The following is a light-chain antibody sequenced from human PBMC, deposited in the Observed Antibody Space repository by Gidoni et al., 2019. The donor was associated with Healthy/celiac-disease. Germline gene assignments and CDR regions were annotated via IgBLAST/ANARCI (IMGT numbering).Light chain of an antibody. V-gene: IGKV3-20*01. Sequence: DIVVTQSPGTLPLSPGERATLSCRASQSVSSSYLASYQQKPGQAPRLLIYGASSRATGIPDRFSGSGSGTDFTLTISRLEPEDFAVYYGQQYGSSPKTFGQGTKVEIK. J-gene: IGKJ1*01. CDR3: QQYGSSPKT. CDR2: GAS. CDR1: QSVSSSY.